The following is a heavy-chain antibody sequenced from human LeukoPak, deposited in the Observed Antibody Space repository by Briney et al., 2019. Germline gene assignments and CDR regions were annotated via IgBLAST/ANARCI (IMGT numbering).Heavy chain of an antibody. Sequence: GGSLRLSCAASGFTFSSYAMHWVRQAPGKGLEWVAVISYDGSNKYYADSVKGRFTISRDNSKNTLYLQMNSLRAEDTVIYYCVRSFDIWGQGTMITVSS. V-gene: IGHV3-30*01. CDR3: VRSFDI. CDR2: ISYDGSNK. CDR1: GFTFSSYA. J-gene: IGHJ3*02.